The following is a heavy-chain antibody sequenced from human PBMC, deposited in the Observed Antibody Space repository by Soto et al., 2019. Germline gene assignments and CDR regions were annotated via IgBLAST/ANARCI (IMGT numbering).Heavy chain of an antibody. D-gene: IGHD3-3*01. Sequence: SETLSLTCTVSGGSISSYYWSWIRQPPGKGLEWIGYIYYSGSTNYSPSLKSRVTISVDTSKNQFSLKLSSVTAADTAVYYCARSRLRFLEWSFDYWGQGTLVTVSS. CDR3: ARSRLRFLEWSFDY. CDR1: GGSISSYY. V-gene: IGHV4-59*01. CDR2: IYYSGST. J-gene: IGHJ4*02.